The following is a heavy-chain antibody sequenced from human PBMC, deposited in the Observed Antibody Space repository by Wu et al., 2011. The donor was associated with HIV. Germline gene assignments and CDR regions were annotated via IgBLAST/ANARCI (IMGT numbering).Heavy chain of an antibody. Sequence: QVQLVQSGAEVKKPGASVKVSCKASGYTFTGYYVHWVRQAPGQGLEWMGWIIPNNGGTNYAQKFQGRVTMSRDTSISTAYMELSRLRSDDTAVYYCAVCGVVVVTAPDAFDLWGQGTMVSVSS. CDR3: AVCGVVVVTAPDAFDL. CDR1: GYTFTGYY. V-gene: IGHV1-2*02. D-gene: IGHD2-21*02. J-gene: IGHJ3*01. CDR2: IIPNNGGT.